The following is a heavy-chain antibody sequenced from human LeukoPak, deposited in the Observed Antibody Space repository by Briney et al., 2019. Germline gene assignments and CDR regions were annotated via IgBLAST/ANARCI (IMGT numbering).Heavy chain of an antibody. J-gene: IGHJ3*02. CDR1: VGSIRDYY. CDR3: ARVWSSRKDFDI. D-gene: IGHD3-16*01. CDR2: IYYSGST. Sequence: PSETLSLTSTVSVGSIRDYYWTSIRQPPGKGLELIGYIYYSGSTNYNPSLKSRVTISVDTSKNQFSLKLTSVTAADTAVYYCARVWSSRKDFDIWGQGTMVTVSS. V-gene: IGHV4-59*01.